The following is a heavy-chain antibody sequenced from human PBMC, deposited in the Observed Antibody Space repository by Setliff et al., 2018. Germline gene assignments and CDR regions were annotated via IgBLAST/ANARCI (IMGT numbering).Heavy chain of an antibody. CDR3: ARDQWVRSPPLYFSYSMDV. J-gene: IGHJ6*02. Sequence: PSETLSLTCTVSGGSISSGYYWGWIRQPPGKGLEWIGSISTSGNINYNPSLKSRVTVSLDTSKNQFSLKLTAMTAADTAVYYCARDQWVRSPPLYFSYSMDVWGQGTTVTVSS. CDR2: ISTSGNI. CDR1: GGSISSGYY. V-gene: IGHV4-38-2*02. D-gene: IGHD5-12*01.